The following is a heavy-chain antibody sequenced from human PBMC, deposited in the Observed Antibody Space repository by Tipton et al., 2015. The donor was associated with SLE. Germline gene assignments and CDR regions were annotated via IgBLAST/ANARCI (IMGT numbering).Heavy chain of an antibody. J-gene: IGHJ6*03. CDR1: GFTFNSYA. CDR2: ITSSSSYI. Sequence: GSLRLSCVASGFTFNSYAMNWVRQAPGKGLEWVSSITSSSSYIYYADSVKGRFTISRDNAKNSLYLQMNSLRAEDTAVYYCARVYSSNWYDYYYMDVWGKGTTVTVSS. V-gene: IGHV3-21*01. D-gene: IGHD6-13*01. CDR3: ARVYSSNWYDYYYMDV.